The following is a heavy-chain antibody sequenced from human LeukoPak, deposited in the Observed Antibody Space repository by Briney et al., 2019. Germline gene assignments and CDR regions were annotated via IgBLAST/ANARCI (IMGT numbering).Heavy chain of an antibody. V-gene: IGHV1-46*01. CDR1: GYTFTSYY. CDR2: INPSGGST. D-gene: IGHD2-15*01. Sequence: ASVKVSCKASGYTFTSYYMHWVRQAPGQGLEWMGIINPSGGSTSYAQKFQGRVTMTRDTSTSTVYMELSSLRSEDTAVYYCAAYCSGGSCYSGNWYFDLWGRGTLVTVSS. CDR3: AAYCSGGSCYSGNWYFDL. J-gene: IGHJ2*01.